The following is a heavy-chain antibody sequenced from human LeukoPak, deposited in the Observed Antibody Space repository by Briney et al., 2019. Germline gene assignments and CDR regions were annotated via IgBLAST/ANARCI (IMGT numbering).Heavy chain of an antibody. CDR1: GFTFSSYW. Sequence: GGSLRLSCAASGFTFSSYWMHWVRQAPGKGLVWVSRINRDGSSTSYADSVKGRFTISRDNAKHTLYLQMTSLRAEDTAVYYCARASGYYLDYWGQGTLVTVSS. J-gene: IGHJ4*02. CDR3: ARASGYYLDY. V-gene: IGHV3-74*01. D-gene: IGHD3-3*01. CDR2: INRDGSST.